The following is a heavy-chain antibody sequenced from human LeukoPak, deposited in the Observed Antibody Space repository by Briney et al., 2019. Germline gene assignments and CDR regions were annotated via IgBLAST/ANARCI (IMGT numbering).Heavy chain of an antibody. CDR2: IWYDGSNE. D-gene: IGHD3-10*02. V-gene: IGHV3-33*01. Sequence: SGGSLRLSCAASGFTFSNSGMHWVRQAPGKGLEWVAVIWYDGSNEYYADAVKGRFIISRDNCKNTVHLQMNSLRVEDTSVYYCAREISMFVNAFDLWGQGTLVAVSS. CDR3: AREISMFVNAFDL. J-gene: IGHJ3*01. CDR1: GFTFSNSG.